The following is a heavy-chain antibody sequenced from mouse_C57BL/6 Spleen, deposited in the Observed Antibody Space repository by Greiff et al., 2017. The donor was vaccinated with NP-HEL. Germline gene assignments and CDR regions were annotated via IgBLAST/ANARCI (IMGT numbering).Heavy chain of an antibody. V-gene: IGHV1-15*01. D-gene: IGHD1-1*01. CDR3: TRRGYYYGSSPLAY. CDR1: GYTFSDYE. J-gene: IGHJ3*01. CDR2: IDPETGGT. Sequence: QVQLQQSGAELVRPGASVTLSCKASGYTFSDYEMHWVKQTPVHGLEWIGAIDPETGGTDYNQKFKGKAILTADKSSSTAYMELRSLTSEDSAVYYCTRRGYYYGSSPLAYWGQGTLVTVSA.